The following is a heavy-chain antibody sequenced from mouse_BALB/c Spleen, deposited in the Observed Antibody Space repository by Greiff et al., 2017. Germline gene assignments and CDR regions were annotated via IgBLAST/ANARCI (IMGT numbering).Heavy chain of an antibody. CDR1: GYSITSDYA. CDR3: AAYYYGSSYWYFDV. Sequence: VQLQQSGPGLVKPSQSLSLTCTVTGYSITSDYAWNWIRQFPGNKLEWMGYISYSGSTSYNPSLKSRISITRDTSKNQFFLQLNSVTTEDTATYYCAAYYYGSSYWYFDVWGAGTTVTVSS. D-gene: IGHD1-1*01. V-gene: IGHV3-2*02. J-gene: IGHJ1*01. CDR2: ISYSGST.